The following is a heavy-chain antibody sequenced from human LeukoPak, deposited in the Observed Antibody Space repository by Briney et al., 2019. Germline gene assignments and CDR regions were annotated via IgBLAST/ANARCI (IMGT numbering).Heavy chain of an antibody. CDR1: GGSISSSSYY. J-gene: IGHJ5*02. V-gene: IGHV4-39*07. CDR2: IYYSGST. CDR3: ARDSITYYYGSGLNWFDP. Sequence: PSETLSLTCTVSGGSISSSSYYWGRIRQPPGKGLEWIGSIYYSGSTYYNPSLKSRVTISVDTSKNQFSLKLSPVTAADTAVYYCARDSITYYYGSGLNWFDPWGQGTLVTVSS. D-gene: IGHD3-10*01.